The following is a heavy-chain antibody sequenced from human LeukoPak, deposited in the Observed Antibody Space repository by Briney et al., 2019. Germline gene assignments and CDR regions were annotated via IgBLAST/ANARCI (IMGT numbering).Heavy chain of an antibody. Sequence: SQTLSLTCTVSGGSISSGDYYWSWIRQHPGKGLEWVGYIYHSGRTYYSPSLKSRVTISVDTSKNQFSLKLSSVTAADTAVYYCARGRQWLVLSGLNYFDYWGQGTLVTVSS. J-gene: IGHJ4*02. V-gene: IGHV4-31*03. CDR2: IYHSGRT. D-gene: IGHD6-19*01. CDR3: ARGRQWLVLSGLNYFDY. CDR1: GGSISSGDYY.